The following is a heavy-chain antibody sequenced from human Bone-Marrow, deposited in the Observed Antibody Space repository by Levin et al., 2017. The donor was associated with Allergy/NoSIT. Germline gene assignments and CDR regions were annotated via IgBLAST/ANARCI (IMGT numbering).Heavy chain of an antibody. J-gene: IGHJ5*02. CDR1: GYTFTSYA. V-gene: IGHV7-4-1*02. Sequence: GESLKISCKASGYTFTSYAMNWVRQAPGQGLEWMGWINTNTGNPTYAQGFTGRFVFSLDTSVSTAYLQISSLKAEDTAVYYCARHAIYDFWSGYLLSFDPWGQGTLVTVSS. CDR2: INTNTGNP. CDR3: ARHAIYDFWSGYLLSFDP. D-gene: IGHD3-3*01.